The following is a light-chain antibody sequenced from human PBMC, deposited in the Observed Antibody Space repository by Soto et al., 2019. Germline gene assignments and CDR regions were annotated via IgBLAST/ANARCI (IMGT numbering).Light chain of an antibody. Sequence: QSVLTQPPSASGTPGQRVTISCSGSSSNIGSHTVNWFQQLPGTAPKLLIYTNNQRPSGVPDRFSGSKSGTSASLAISGLQSEDEADYFCAAWDDSLNGCWVFGGGTKLTV. CDR1: SSNIGSHT. J-gene: IGLJ3*02. V-gene: IGLV1-44*01. CDR3: AAWDDSLNGCWV. CDR2: TNN.